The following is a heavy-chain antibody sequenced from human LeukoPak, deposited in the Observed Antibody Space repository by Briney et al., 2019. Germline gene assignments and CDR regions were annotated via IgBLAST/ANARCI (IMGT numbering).Heavy chain of an antibody. CDR1: GLTFSSYG. CDR2: IWYDGSNK. D-gene: IGHD2-15*01. J-gene: IGHJ4*02. V-gene: IGHV3-33*01. Sequence: GGSLRLSCAASGLTFSSYGMHWVRQAPGKGLEWVAVIWYDGSNKYYADSVKGRFTISRDNSKNTLYLQMNSLRAEDTAVYYCARDLNSVVVVAAADCFDYWGQGTLVTVSS. CDR3: ARDLNSVVVVAAADCFDY.